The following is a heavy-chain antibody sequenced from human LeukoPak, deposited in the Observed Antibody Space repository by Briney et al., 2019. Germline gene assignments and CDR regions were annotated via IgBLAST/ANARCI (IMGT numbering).Heavy chain of an antibody. D-gene: IGHD6-13*01. Sequence: GGSLRLSCAASGFTFMTYAMTWVRQAPGQGLEWVSVISGSGGLTDYADSVKGRFTISRDNAKNSLYLQMNSLRAEDTAVYYCAKDPKSSNWYWDYWGQGTLVTVSS. J-gene: IGHJ4*02. CDR3: AKDPKSSNWYWDY. V-gene: IGHV3-23*01. CDR1: GFTFMTYA. CDR2: ISGSGGLT.